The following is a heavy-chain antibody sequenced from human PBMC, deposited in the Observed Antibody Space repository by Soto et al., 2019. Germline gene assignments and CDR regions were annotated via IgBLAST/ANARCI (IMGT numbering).Heavy chain of an antibody. V-gene: IGHV5-51*01. CDR3: ARLSPPRYCDWLLYLDY. Sequence: GESLKISCKGSGYSFTSYWIGWVRQMPWKGLEWMGIIYPGDSDTRYSPSFQGQVTISADKAISTAYLQWSSLKASDTAMYYCARLSPPRYCDWLLYLDYWGQGTLVTVSS. J-gene: IGHJ4*02. D-gene: IGHD3-9*01. CDR1: GYSFTSYW. CDR2: IYPGDSDT.